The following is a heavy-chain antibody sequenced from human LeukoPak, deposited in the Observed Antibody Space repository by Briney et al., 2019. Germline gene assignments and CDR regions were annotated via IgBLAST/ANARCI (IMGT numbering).Heavy chain of an antibody. D-gene: IGHD4-11*01. CDR1: GGSISSSTYY. Sequence: PSETLSLTCTVSGGSISSSTYYWGWIRQPPGKGLEWIGNIYYSGSIYYNPSLKSRVTISVDKSKNQFSLRPSSVTAADTAVYYCARQTTVMGDYWGQGTLVTVSS. CDR2: IYYSGSI. CDR3: ARQTTVMGDY. J-gene: IGHJ4*02. V-gene: IGHV4-39*01.